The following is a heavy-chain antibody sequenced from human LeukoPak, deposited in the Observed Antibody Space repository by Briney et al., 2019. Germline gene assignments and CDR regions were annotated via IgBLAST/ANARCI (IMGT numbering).Heavy chain of an antibody. CDR3: ARASYCSGGSCYSDY. CDR1: GYTFTSYS. CDR2: ISAYNGNT. D-gene: IGHD2-15*01. V-gene: IGHV1-18*01. J-gene: IGHJ4*02. Sequence: ASVRVSCKASGYTFTSYSISWVRQAPGQGLEWRGWISAYNGNTIYAQKVKGRVTMTTDTSTSTAYMELRSLKSDDTAVYYCARASYCSGGSCYSDYWGQGTLVTVSS.